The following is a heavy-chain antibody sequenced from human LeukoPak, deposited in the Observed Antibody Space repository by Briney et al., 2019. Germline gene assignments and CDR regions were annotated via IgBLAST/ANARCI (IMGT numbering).Heavy chain of an antibody. D-gene: IGHD3-10*01. CDR1: GFTFDDYG. CDR3: ARKGYYGSGTYLDY. J-gene: IGHJ4*02. CDR2: TNWNGDRT. Sequence: PGGSLRLSCAASGFTFDDYGMSWVRQAPGKGLEWVSGTNWNGDRTGYADSVRGHFTISRDNAKNSLYLQMNSLRAEDTALYYCARKGYYGSGTYLDYWGQGTLVTVSS. V-gene: IGHV3-20*04.